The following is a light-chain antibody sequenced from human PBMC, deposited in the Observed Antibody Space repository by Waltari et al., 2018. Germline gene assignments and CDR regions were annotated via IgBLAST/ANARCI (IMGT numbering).Light chain of an antibody. Sequence: DSQMTQSPSTLSASVGDRVTITCRASQSVSNWLAWYQQKPGKAPNLLIYKASSLEGGVPSRFSGSGSGTEFTLTISSLQPDDFATYYCQQYNSYPWTFGQGTKVEIK. CDR1: QSVSNW. J-gene: IGKJ1*01. CDR3: QQYNSYPWT. V-gene: IGKV1-5*03. CDR2: KAS.